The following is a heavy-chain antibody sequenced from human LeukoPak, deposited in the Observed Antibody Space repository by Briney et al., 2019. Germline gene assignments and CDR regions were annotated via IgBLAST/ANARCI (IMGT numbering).Heavy chain of an antibody. V-gene: IGHV1-18*01. CDR2: ISAYNGNT. CDR1: GYTFTSYG. CDR3: ARVESYDSSGYYYPRFDP. J-gene: IGHJ5*02. D-gene: IGHD3-22*01. Sequence: ASVKVSCKASGYTFTSYGISWVRQAPGQGLEWMGWISAYNGNTNYAQKLQGRVTMTTDTSTSTAYMELRSLRSDDTAVYYCARVESYDSSGYYYPRFDPWGQGTLATVSS.